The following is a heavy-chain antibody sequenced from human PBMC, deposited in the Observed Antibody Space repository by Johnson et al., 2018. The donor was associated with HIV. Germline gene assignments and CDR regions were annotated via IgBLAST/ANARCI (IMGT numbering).Heavy chain of an antibody. CDR2: ISWNGSTP. Sequence: SGISWNGSTPYYADFVKGRFTISRDNSKNTLYLHMNSLRAEDTAVYYCARDRDAFDIWGQGTLVTVSS. V-gene: IGHV3-23*01. CDR3: ARDRDAFDI. J-gene: IGHJ3*02.